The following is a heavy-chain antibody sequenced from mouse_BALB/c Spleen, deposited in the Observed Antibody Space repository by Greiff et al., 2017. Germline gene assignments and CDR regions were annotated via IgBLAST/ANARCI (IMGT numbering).Heavy chain of an antibody. CDR3: ARSGLRCPFDS. J-gene: IGHJ2*01. D-gene: IGHD1-1*01. CDR2: ISSGGSYT. Sequence: EVKLVESGGDLVKPGGSLKLSCAASGFTFSSYGMSWVRQTPDKRLEWVATISSGGSYTYYPDSVKGRFTISRDNAKNTLYLQMSSLKSEDTAMYYCARSGLRCPFDSWGEGTTLTDSP. V-gene: IGHV5-6*01. CDR1: GFTFSSYG.